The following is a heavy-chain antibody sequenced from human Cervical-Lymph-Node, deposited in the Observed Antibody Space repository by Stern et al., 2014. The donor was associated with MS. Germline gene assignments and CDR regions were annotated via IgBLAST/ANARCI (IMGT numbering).Heavy chain of an antibody. CDR1: GDSISTYY. CDR3: ARLGDVAK. CDR2: IHHSGNT. D-gene: IGHD1-26*01. V-gene: IGHV4-59*08. J-gene: IGHJ4*02. Sequence: VHLVESGPGLVKPSETLSLTCTVSGDSISTYYWSWIRQPPGKGLEWIGYIHHSGNTNSNPSLKSRVTVSVDPSKNQFPLKLNSMTAADTAVYYCARLGDVAKWGQGTLVIVSS.